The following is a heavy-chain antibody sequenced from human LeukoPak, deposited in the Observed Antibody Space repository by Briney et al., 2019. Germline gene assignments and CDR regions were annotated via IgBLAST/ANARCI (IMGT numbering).Heavy chain of an antibody. CDR3: AKDAYYYDSSGYYGRYFDY. CDR1: GFTFDDYA. J-gene: IGHJ4*02. D-gene: IGHD3-22*01. V-gene: IGHV3-9*01. CDR2: ISWNSGSI. Sequence: PGGSLRLSCAASGFTFDDYAMHWVRHAPGKGLEWVSGISWNSGSIGYADSVKGRFTISRDNAKNSLYLQMNSLRAEDTALYYCAKDAYYYDSSGYYGRYFDYWGQGALVTVSS.